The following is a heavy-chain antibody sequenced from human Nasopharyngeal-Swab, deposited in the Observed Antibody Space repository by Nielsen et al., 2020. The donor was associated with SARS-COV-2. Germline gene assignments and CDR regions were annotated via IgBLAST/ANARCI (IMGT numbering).Heavy chain of an antibody. Sequence: WIRQPPGKGLEWIGYIYYSGSTNYNPSLKSRVTISVDTSKNQFSLKLSSVTAADTAVYYCARGTVLLRYFDWSCWYFDLWGRGTLVTVSS. V-gene: IGHV4-59*12. CDR3: ARGTVLLRYFDWSCWYFDL. J-gene: IGHJ2*01. D-gene: IGHD3-9*01. CDR2: IYYSGST.